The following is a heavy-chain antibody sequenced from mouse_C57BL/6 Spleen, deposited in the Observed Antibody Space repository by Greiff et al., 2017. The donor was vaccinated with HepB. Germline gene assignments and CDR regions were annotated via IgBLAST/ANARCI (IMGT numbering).Heavy chain of an antibody. Sequence: EVKLMESGGGLVKPGGSLKLSCAASGFTFSDYGMHWVRQAPEKGLEWVAYISSGSSTIYYADTVKGRFTISRDNAKNTLFLHMTSLRSEDTAMYYCASYDYDDWFAYWGQGTLVTVSA. CDR1: GFTFSDYG. J-gene: IGHJ3*01. CDR2: ISSGSSTI. D-gene: IGHD2-4*01. CDR3: ASYDYDDWFAY. V-gene: IGHV5-17*01.